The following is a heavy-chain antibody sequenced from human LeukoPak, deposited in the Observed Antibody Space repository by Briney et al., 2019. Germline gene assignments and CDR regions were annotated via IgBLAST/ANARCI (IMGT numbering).Heavy chain of an antibody. J-gene: IGHJ4*02. V-gene: IGHV5-51*01. CDR1: FXGYW. Sequence: FXGYWXXXVRQMPGKGLDWMVIIYPGDSDTRYSPSFQGQVTISDDKSNSTAYLQWSSLKASDTAMYYCARGTCELDYWGQGTLVTVSS. D-gene: IGHD6-6*01. CDR3: ARGTCELDY. CDR2: IYPGDSDT.